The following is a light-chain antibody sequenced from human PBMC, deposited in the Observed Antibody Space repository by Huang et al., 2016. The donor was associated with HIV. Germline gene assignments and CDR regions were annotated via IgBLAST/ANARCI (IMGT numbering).Light chain of an antibody. CDR2: GAS. Sequence: EIVLTQSPGTPALSPGERATLSRRAIQSVSNNYLAWDQQKPGQAPRLLIYGASSRATGIPDRFSGSGSGTGFTLTISRLEPEDFAVYFCQQYGTLLTFGGGTKVEI. CDR3: QQYGTLLT. J-gene: IGKJ4*01. CDR1: QSVSNNY. V-gene: IGKV3-20*01.